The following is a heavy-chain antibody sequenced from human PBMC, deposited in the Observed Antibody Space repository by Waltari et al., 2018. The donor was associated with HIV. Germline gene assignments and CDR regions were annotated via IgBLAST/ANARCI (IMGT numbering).Heavy chain of an antibody. CDR1: GGSISSSSYY. CDR3: ARQGPRDYYDSSGYGDY. V-gene: IGHV4-39*01. CDR2: IYYSGST. Sequence: QLQLQESGPGLVKPSETLSLTCTVSGGSISSSSYYWGWIRKPPGKGLEWIGSIYYSGSTYYNPSLKSRVTISVDTSKNQFSLKLSSVTAADTAVYYCARQGPRDYYDSSGYGDYWGQGTLVTVSS. D-gene: IGHD3-22*01. J-gene: IGHJ4*02.